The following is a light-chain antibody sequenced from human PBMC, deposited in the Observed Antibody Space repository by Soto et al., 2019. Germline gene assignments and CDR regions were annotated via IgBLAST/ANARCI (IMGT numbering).Light chain of an antibody. CDR1: QSLRSL. Sequence: VISQTQVTLSLSSGARATLSCRASQSLRSLLAWYQQKSGQAPKLLIFDAYNLASGIPPRFSGSGSGTNFTLTISSLEPEDFAVYYCQQRHMAPITFGQGTRLEIK. V-gene: IGKV3-11*01. CDR2: DAY. CDR3: QQRHMAPIT. J-gene: IGKJ5*01.